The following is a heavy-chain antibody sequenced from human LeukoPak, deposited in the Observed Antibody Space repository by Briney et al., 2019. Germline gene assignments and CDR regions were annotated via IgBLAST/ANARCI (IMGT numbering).Heavy chain of an antibody. J-gene: IGHJ5*02. CDR2: IYHSGST. V-gene: IGHV4-38-2*02. CDR3: ARDLKYYGSGNWFDP. CDR1: GYSISSGYY. D-gene: IGHD3-10*01. Sequence: SETLSLTCTVSGYSISSGYYWGWIRQPPGNGLEWIGSIYHSGSTYYNPSLKSRVTISVDTSKNQFSLKLSSVTAADTAVYYCARDLKYYGSGNWFDPWGQGTLVTVSS.